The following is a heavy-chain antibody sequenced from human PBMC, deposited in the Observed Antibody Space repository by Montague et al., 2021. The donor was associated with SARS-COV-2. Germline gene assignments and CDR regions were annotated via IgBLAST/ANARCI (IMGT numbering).Heavy chain of an antibody. CDR3: ARTGYSSGWHSFDY. V-gene: IGHV4-4*02. J-gene: IGHJ4*02. CDR1: GGSISSINW. CDR2: IYHSGST. Sequence: SETLSLTCVVSGGSISSINWWSWVRQPPGKVLEWIGEIYHSGSTNYNPSLKSLVIISVDKSKNQFSLKLSSVTAADTAVYYCARTGYSSGWHSFDYWGQGTLVTVSS. D-gene: IGHD6-19*01.